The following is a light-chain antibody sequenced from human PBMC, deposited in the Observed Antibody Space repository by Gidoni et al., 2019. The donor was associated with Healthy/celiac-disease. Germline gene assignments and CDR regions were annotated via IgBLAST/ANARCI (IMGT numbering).Light chain of an antibody. CDR3: QQYGSSSYT. CDR2: GAS. J-gene: IGKJ2*01. Sequence: EIVLTQSPGTLTLPPGERATPSSRASQSVSSNYLTWYQQKPGQAPRLLIYGASSRATGIPDRFSGSGSGTDFTLTISRLEPEDFAMYYCQQYGSSSYTFGQGTKLEIK. V-gene: IGKV3-20*01. CDR1: QSVSSNY.